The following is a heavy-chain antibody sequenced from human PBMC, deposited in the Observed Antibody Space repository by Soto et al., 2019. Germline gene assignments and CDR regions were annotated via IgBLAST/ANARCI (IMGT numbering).Heavy chain of an antibody. CDR1: GGSISSSSYY. V-gene: IGHV4-39*01. D-gene: IGHD6-19*01. CDR3: VLAVAGTIIDY. Sequence: SETLSLTCTVSGGSISSSSYYWGWVRQPPGKGLEWIGSIYYSGSTYYNPSLKSRVAISVDTSKNQFSLKLSSVTAADTAVYYCVLAVAGTIIDYWGQGTLVTVSS. J-gene: IGHJ4*02. CDR2: IYYSGST.